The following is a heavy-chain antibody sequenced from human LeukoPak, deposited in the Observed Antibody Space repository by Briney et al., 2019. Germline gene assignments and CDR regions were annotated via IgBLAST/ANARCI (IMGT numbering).Heavy chain of an antibody. CDR2: IYSGGST. V-gene: IGHV3-53*04. Sequence: GGSLRLSCAASGFTVSSNYMSWVRQAPGKGLEWVSVIYSGGSTYYADSVKGRFTISRHNSKNTPYLQMNSLRAEDTAVYYCARAKSPYGSGSYYYWGQGTLVTVSS. D-gene: IGHD3-10*01. CDR3: ARAKSPYGSGSYYY. J-gene: IGHJ4*02. CDR1: GFTVSSNY.